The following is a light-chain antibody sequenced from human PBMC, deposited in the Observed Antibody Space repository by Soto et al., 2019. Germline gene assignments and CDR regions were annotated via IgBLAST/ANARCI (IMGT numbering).Light chain of an antibody. CDR2: WAS. J-gene: IGKJ1*01. CDR1: QSVLYSSNNKNY. V-gene: IGKV4-1*01. CDR3: QQYYTTPRT. Sequence: DIVMTQSPDSLTVSLGERATINCKSSQSVLYSSNNKNYLAWYQQKPGQPPKVLIYWASTRESGVPDRFSASGSGTDFTLTISSLQAEDVAVYYCQQYYTTPRTFGQGTKVEIK.